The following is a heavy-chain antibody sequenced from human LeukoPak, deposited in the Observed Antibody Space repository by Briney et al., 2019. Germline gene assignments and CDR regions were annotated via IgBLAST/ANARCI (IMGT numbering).Heavy chain of an antibody. Sequence: GGSLRLSCAASGFTFSGYNVNWVRQAPGKGLEWVAFIRSSGSLIYYAESVKGRFTISRDNSRNSLYLQMNSLRVEDTAVYYCARNFYETTGFYYDAFDIWGQGTAVTVSS. J-gene: IGHJ3*02. CDR1: GFTFSGYN. CDR3: ARNFYETTGFYYDAFDI. CDR2: IRSSGSLI. V-gene: IGHV3-48*04. D-gene: IGHD3-22*01.